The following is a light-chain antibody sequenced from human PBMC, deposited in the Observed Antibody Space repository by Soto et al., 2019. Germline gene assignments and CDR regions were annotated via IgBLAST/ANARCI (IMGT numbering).Light chain of an antibody. Sequence: QSALTQPRSVSGSPGQSVTISCTVTSSDVGVYNYVSWYQQYPGKAPKIMIYDVSKRPSGVPDRFSGSKSDNTASLTISGLQAEDEADYYCCSYAGSYTFVFGIGTKVTVL. CDR2: DVS. V-gene: IGLV2-11*01. J-gene: IGLJ1*01. CDR1: SSDVGVYNY. CDR3: CSYAGSYTFV.